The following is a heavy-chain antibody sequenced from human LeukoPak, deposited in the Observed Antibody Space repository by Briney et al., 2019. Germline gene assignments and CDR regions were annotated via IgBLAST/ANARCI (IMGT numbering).Heavy chain of an antibody. Sequence: GEPLRISCKGSGYSSSTYWIAGGSQVPGESLEYRGSSCPGDSDTRYNPSFHGQVTISADEAIGTVYLQWSSLKASDTAIYFCARKKQPQTFDFWGQGTLLTVSS. J-gene: IGHJ4*02. CDR2: SCPGDSDT. V-gene: IGHV5-51*01. CDR3: ARKKQPQTFDF. CDR1: GYSSSTYW. D-gene: IGHD1/OR15-1a*01.